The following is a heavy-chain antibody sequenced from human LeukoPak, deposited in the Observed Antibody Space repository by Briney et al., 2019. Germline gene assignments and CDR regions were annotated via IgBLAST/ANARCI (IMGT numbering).Heavy chain of an antibody. CDR3: ARGLGFHGQWLVQGY. J-gene: IGHJ4*02. CDR1: GGTFSSYA. Sequence: RASVKVSCKASGGTFSSYAISWVRQAPGQGLEWMGGIIPIFGTANYAQKFQGRVTITTDESTSTAYMELSSLRSEDTAVYYCARGLGFHGQWLVQGYWGQGTLVTVSS. CDR2: IIPIFGTA. V-gene: IGHV1-69*05. D-gene: IGHD6-19*01.